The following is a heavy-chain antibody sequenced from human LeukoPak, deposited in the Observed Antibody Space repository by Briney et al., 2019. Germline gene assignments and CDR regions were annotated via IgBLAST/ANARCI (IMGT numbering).Heavy chain of an antibody. V-gene: IGHV4-38-2*02. CDR2: MYHSGST. D-gene: IGHD5-12*01. CDR1: GYSISSAYY. Sequence: SETLSLTCSVSGYSISSAYYWGWIRQPPGKGLEWIGTMYHSGSTNYNPSLKSRVTISVDTSKNQFSLKLSSVAAADTAVYYCASLVATSPDYWGQGTLVTVSS. CDR3: ASLVATSPDY. J-gene: IGHJ4*02.